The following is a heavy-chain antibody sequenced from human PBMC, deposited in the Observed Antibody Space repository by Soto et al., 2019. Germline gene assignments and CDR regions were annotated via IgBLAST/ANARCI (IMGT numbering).Heavy chain of an antibody. V-gene: IGHV3-11*06. Sequence: GGSLRLSCAASGFTFSDYYMSWIRQAPGKGLEWVSYISSSSSYTNYADSVKGRFTISRDNAKNSLYLQMNSLRAEDTAVYYCARDNPLTIFGVVPKGYYGMDVWGQGTTVTVSS. D-gene: IGHD3-3*01. J-gene: IGHJ6*02. CDR1: GFTFSDYY. CDR2: ISSSSSYT. CDR3: ARDNPLTIFGVVPKGYYGMDV.